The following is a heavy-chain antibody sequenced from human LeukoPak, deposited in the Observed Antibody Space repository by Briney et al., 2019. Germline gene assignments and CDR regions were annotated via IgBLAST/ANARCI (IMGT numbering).Heavy chain of an antibody. J-gene: IGHJ4*02. CDR2: IYGNGDK. D-gene: IGHD1-26*01. V-gene: IGHV2-5*01. CDR1: GFSLSTNEVG. Sequence: SGPTLVNPTQTLTLTCTFSGFSLSTNEVGVGWIRQPPGKALEWLALIYGNGDKRYSPSLKSRLTITKDTSKNQVVLTMTNMDPVDTATYYCAHRRGIVGHGYYFDYWGQGTLVTVSS. CDR3: AHRRGIVGHGYYFDY.